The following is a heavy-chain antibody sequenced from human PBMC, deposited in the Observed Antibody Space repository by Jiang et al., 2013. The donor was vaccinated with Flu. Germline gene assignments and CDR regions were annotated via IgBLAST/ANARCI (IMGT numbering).Heavy chain of an antibody. Sequence: DWDASKFYSTSLKTRLTISKDTSKNQVVLTMTNMDPVDTATYYCARMDSSGTTFDYWGQGILVTVSS. CDR2: DWDASK. J-gene: IGHJ4*02. D-gene: IGHD3-10*01. V-gene: IGHV2-70*04. CDR3: ARMDSSGTTFDY.